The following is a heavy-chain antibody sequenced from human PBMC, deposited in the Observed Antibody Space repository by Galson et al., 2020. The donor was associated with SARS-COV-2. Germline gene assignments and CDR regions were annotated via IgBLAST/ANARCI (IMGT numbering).Heavy chain of an antibody. Sequence: GGSLRLSCAASGFTYSSYAMSWVRQAPGKGLEWVSAISGSGGSTYYADSVKGRFTISRDNSKNTLFLQMSGLRAEDTAVYYCAKPKGGYDCRSGYPFDYWGQGTLVTVSS. CDR3: AKPKGGYDCRSGYPFDY. D-gene: IGHD3-3*01. J-gene: IGHJ4*02. V-gene: IGHV3-23*01. CDR2: ISGSGGST. CDR1: GFTYSSYA.